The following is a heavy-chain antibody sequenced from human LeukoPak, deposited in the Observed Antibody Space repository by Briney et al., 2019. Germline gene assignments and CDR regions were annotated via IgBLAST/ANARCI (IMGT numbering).Heavy chain of an antibody. J-gene: IGHJ4*02. CDR2: INHSGST. CDR1: GGSFSGYF. CDR3: ARRSKDSSGYYHFDY. Sequence: SETLSLTCAVYGGSFSGYFWSWIRQPPGKGLEWIGEINHSGSTNHNPSLKSRLTISVDTSKNQFSLKLSSVTAADTAVYYCARRSKDSSGYYHFDYWGQGTLVTVSS. V-gene: IGHV4-34*01. D-gene: IGHD3-22*01.